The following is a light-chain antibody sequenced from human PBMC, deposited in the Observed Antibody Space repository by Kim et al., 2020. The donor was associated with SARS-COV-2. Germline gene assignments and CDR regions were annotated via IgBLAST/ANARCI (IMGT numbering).Light chain of an antibody. CDR2: DAS. V-gene: IGKV3-11*01. J-gene: IGKJ5*01. CDR3: QQRSNWPPIT. Sequence: EIVLTQSPATLSLSPGERATLSCRASQSVSSYLVWYQQKPGQAPRLLISDASNRATGIPARFRGSGSGADFTLTISSLEPEDFAVYYCQQRSNWPPITFVQGTRREI. CDR1: QSVSSY.